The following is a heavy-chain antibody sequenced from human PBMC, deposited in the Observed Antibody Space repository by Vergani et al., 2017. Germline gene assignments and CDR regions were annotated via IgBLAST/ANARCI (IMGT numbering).Heavy chain of an antibody. CDR1: GYTFTSYA. J-gene: IGHJ4*02. CDR2: TNAGNGNT. D-gene: IGHD3-10*01. V-gene: IGHV1-3*02. CDR3: ARAGGFGGLWSYFDY. Sequence: QVQLVQSGAEVKKPGASVKVSCKASGYTFTSYAMHWVRQAPGQRLEWMGWTNAGNGNTKYSQKFQGSGTISVDTSKNQFSLKLSSVTAADTAVYYCARAGGFGGLWSYFDYWGQGTLVTVSS.